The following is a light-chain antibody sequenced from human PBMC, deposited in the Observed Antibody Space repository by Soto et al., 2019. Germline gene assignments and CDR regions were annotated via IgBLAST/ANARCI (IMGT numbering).Light chain of an antibody. J-gene: IGKJ1*01. Sequence: DIQMTQSPSTLSASVGDRVTITCRASQSISSWLAWYQQKPGKAPKLLIYDASSLESGVPSRFSGSGSGTEFTLTISSLQPDYFATYYCQQYNSWLETFGQGTKVEIK. CDR3: QQYNSWLET. V-gene: IGKV1-5*01. CDR1: QSISSW. CDR2: DAS.